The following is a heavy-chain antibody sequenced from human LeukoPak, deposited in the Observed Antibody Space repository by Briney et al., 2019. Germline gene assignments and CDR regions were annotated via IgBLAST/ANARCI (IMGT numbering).Heavy chain of an antibody. D-gene: IGHD3-9*01. CDR1: GGTFSSYA. J-gene: IGHJ4*02. CDR3: ARGRKGYDILTGYYTFDY. CDR2: IIPIFGTA. Sequence: ASVKVSCKASGGTFSSYAISWVRQAPGQGPEWMGGIIPIFGTANYAQKFQGRVTITADESTSTAYMELSSLRSEDTAVYYCARGRKGYDILTGYYTFDYWGQGTLVTVSS. V-gene: IGHV1-69*13.